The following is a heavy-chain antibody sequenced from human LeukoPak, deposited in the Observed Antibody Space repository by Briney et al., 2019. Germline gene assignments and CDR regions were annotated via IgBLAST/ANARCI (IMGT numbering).Heavy chain of an antibody. CDR2: ISYDGSNK. CDR3: ARGEQLWYFDY. Sequence: GGSLRLSCAASGFTFSSYAMHWVRQAPGKGLEWVAVISYDGSNKYYADSVKGRFTISRDNSKNTLYLQMNSLRAEDTAVYYCARGEQLWYFDYWGQGTLVTVSS. CDR1: GFTFSSYA. V-gene: IGHV3-30-3*01. D-gene: IGHD6-13*01. J-gene: IGHJ4*02.